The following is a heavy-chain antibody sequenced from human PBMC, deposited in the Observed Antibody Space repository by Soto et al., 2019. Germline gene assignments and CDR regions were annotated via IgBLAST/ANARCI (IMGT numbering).Heavy chain of an antibody. D-gene: IGHD2-21*02. CDR3: ASEALCGADCYFFEY. Sequence: GGSLRLSSAGSGFTFRNSEMFWVRQSPGKGLEWVSKINYSGSNIYYSKSVKGRFTISRDNAKNSLYLQMNSLTDEDTAIYFCASEALCGADCYFFEYWGPGTLVTVSS. CDR2: INYSGSNI. V-gene: IGHV3-48*03. CDR1: GFTFRNSE. J-gene: IGHJ4*02.